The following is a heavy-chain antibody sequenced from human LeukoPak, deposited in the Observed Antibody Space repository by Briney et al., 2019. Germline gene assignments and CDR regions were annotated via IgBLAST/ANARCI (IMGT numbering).Heavy chain of an antibody. Sequence: SETLSLTCTVSGGXISSYYCSWIRQPPGKGLKWIWHIYGSGSSNYNPSLKSRLTLTVDTSKNQFSLKLSSVTAADTAVYYCAGEGTSGTHLNWFDPWGQGTLVTVSS. V-gene: IGHV4-59*01. CDR2: IYGSGSS. J-gene: IGHJ5*02. D-gene: IGHD1-1*01. CDR1: GGXISSYY. CDR3: AGEGTSGTHLNWFDP.